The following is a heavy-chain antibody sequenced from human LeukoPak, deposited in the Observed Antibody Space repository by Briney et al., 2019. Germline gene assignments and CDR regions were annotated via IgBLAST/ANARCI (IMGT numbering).Heavy chain of an antibody. CDR2: IYYSGST. CDR1: GGSISSGGYY. J-gene: IGHJ4*02. D-gene: IGHD6-19*01. CDR3: AGALTEQWLVGN. Sequence: SETLSLTCTVSGGSISSGGYYWSWIRQHPGKGLEWIGYIYYSGSTYYNPSLKSRVTISVDTSKNQFSLKLSSVTAADTAVYYCAGALTEQWLVGNWGQGTLVTVSP. V-gene: IGHV4-31*03.